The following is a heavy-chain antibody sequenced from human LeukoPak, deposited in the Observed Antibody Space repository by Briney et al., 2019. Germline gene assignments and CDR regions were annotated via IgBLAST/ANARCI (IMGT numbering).Heavy chain of an antibody. CDR3: ARDDSSSWYFAY. J-gene: IGHJ4*02. V-gene: IGHV4-31*03. D-gene: IGHD6-13*01. Sequence: SQTLSLTCTVSGGSISSGGYYWSWIRQHPGKGLEWIGYIYYSGSTYYNPSLKSRVTISVDTSKNQFSLKLSSVTAADTAVYYCARDDSSSWYFAYWGQGTLVTVSS. CDR2: IYYSGST. CDR1: GGSISSGGYY.